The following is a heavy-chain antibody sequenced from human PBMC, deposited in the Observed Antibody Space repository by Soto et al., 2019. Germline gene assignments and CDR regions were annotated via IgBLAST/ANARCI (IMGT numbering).Heavy chain of an antibody. CDR3: ARALGANPPGYSEY. Sequence: WGSRRLSCAASGFTFSSYWMSWVRQAPGKGLEWVANIKQYGSEKYYVDSVKGRFTISRENAKNSLYLQMNSLRAEDTAVYYCARALGANPPGYSEYWGKGNMVTVSS. V-gene: IGHV3-7*01. D-gene: IGHD3-10*01. CDR1: GFTFSSYW. CDR2: IKQYGSEK. J-gene: IGHJ4*02.